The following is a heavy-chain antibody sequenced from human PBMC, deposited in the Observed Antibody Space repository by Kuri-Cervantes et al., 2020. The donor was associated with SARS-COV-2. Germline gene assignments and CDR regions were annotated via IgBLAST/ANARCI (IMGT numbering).Heavy chain of an antibody. CDR2: ISSSSSTI. D-gene: IGHD3-22*01. J-gene: IGHJ6*02. Sequence: GESLKISCAASGFTFSSYGMHWVRQAPGKGLEWVSYISSSSSTIYYADSVKGRFTISRDNAKNSLYLQMNSLRDEDTAVYYCARDYYYDSSGYYYDVYYYGMDVWGQGTTVTVSS. CDR1: GFTFSSYG. V-gene: IGHV3-48*02. CDR3: ARDYYYDSSGYYYDVYYYGMDV.